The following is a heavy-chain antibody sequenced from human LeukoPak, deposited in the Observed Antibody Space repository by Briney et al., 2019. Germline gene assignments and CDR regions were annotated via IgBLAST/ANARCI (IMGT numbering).Heavy chain of an antibody. Sequence: GASVKVSCKTSGYRFTGYYMHWVRQAPGQGLEWMGWISAYNGNTNYAQKLQGRVTMTTDTSTSTAYMELRSLRSDDTAVYYCARDFGAELLWFGEYYDAFDIWGQGTMTTVSS. CDR3: ARDFGAELLWFGEYYDAFDI. J-gene: IGHJ3*02. CDR2: ISAYNGNT. CDR1: GYRFTGYY. D-gene: IGHD3-10*01. V-gene: IGHV1-18*04.